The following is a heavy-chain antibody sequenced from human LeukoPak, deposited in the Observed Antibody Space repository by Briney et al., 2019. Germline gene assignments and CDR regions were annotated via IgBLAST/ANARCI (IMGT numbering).Heavy chain of an antibody. Sequence: PSETLSLTCTVSGYSISSGYYWGWIRQPPGKGLEWIGSIYHSGGTYYNPSLKSRVTISVDTSKNQFSLKLSSVTAADTAVYYCARDSMDFWSGYYPFDCWGQGTLVTVSS. CDR3: ARDSMDFWSGYYPFDC. CDR2: IYHSGGT. J-gene: IGHJ4*02. D-gene: IGHD3-3*01. V-gene: IGHV4-38-2*02. CDR1: GYSISSGYY.